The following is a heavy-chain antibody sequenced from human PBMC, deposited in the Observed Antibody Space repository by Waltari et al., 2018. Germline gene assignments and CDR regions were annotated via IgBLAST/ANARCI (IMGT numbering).Heavy chain of an antibody. J-gene: IGHJ6*02. CDR2: IYHSGST. CDR3: ARIHRDTAMSDYYYYYGMDV. D-gene: IGHD5-18*01. Sequence: QVQLQESGPGLVKPSGTLSLTCAVSGGSISSSNWWSWVRQPPGKGLAWIGEIYHSGSTNYNPSLKSRVTISVDKSKNQFSLKLSSVTAADTAVYYCARIHRDTAMSDYYYYYGMDVWGQGTTVTVSS. CDR1: GGSISSSNW. V-gene: IGHV4-4*02.